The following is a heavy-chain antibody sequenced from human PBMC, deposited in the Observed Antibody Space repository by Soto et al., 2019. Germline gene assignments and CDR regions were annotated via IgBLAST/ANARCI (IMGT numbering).Heavy chain of an antibody. D-gene: IGHD2-15*01. CDR2: IYSGGST. CDR1: GFTVSSNY. J-gene: IGHJ6*02. Sequence: PGGSLRLSCAASGFTVSSNYMSWVRQAPGKGLEWVSVIYSGGSTYYADSVKGRFTISRDNSKNTLYLQMNSLRAEDTAVYYCARVGGGYDYGMDVWGQGTTVTVSS. V-gene: IGHV3-53*01. CDR3: ARVGGGYDYGMDV.